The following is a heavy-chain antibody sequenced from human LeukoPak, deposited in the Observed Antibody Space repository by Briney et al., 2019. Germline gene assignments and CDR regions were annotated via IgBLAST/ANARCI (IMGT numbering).Heavy chain of an antibody. CDR2: ISSSSSYI. CDR1: GFTFSDYY. J-gene: IGHJ5*02. CDR3: AKDGGYYDSSGYYYNWFDP. Sequence: GGSLRLSCAASGFTFSDYYISWIRQAPGKGLEWVSSISSSSSYIYYADSVKGRFTISRDNAKNSLYLQMNSLRAEDTAVYYCAKDGGYYDSSGYYYNWFDPWGQGTLVTVSS. D-gene: IGHD3-22*01. V-gene: IGHV3-11*06.